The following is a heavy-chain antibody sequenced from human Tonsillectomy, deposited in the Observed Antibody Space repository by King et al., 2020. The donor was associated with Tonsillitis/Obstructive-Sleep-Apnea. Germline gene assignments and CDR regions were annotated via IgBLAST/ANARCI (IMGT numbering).Heavy chain of an antibody. CDR2: ANHIGRS. V-gene: IGHV4-34*01. J-gene: IGHJ4*02. D-gene: IGHD3-22*01. CDR3: SRYHSDSSGSKGLDY. CDR1: GWSFSGYY. Sequence: VQLQQWGAGLLKPSETLSLTCAVYGWSFSGYYWSWIRQPPGKGLEWIGEANHIGRSNYNPPLKSRVTISVNTSKNQFSLRLSSVTAADTAVYYCSRYHSDSSGSKGLDYWGQGTLVTVSS.